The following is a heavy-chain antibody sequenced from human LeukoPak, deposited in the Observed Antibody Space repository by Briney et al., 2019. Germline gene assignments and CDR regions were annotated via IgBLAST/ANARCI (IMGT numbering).Heavy chain of an antibody. J-gene: IGHJ3*02. Sequence: GGSLRLACAASRFTFSRYAMSWVRQAPRKGLEWVSGISGSGAIRYYADSVKGRFTISRDNSKDTLYLQMNSLRDEDTAVYYCAKSPGDSGASAFDIWGQGTMVPVSS. V-gene: IGHV3-23*01. CDR1: RFTFSRYA. CDR3: AKSPGDSGASAFDI. D-gene: IGHD2-21*01. CDR2: ISGSGAIR.